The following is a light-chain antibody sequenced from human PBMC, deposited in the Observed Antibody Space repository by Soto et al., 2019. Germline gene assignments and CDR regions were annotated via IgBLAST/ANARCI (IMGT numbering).Light chain of an antibody. CDR3: AAWDDSLNGYV. CDR2: SNN. V-gene: IGLV1-44*01. CDR1: SSNIGSNT. J-gene: IGLJ1*01. Sequence: QSVLTQPPSASGTPGQRVTISCSGSSSNIGSNTVNWYQQLPGTAPKLVIYSNNQRPSGVPDRFSGSKSGTSASLAISGLQSEDEADYHCAAWDDSLNGYVFGTGTKVTVL.